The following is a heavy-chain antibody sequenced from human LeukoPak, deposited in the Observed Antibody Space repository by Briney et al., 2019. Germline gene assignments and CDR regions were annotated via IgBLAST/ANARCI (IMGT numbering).Heavy chain of an antibody. CDR2: INHSGST. D-gene: IGHD2-2*01. CDR3: ARGRGTVVVPAAKGWFDP. Sequence: SETLSLTCAVYGGSFSGYYWSWIRQPPGKGLEWIGEINHSGSTNYNPSLKSRVTISVDTSKNQFSLKLSSVTAADTAVYYCARGRGTVVVPAAKGWFDPWGQGTLVTVSS. V-gene: IGHV4-34*01. CDR1: GGSFSGYY. J-gene: IGHJ5*02.